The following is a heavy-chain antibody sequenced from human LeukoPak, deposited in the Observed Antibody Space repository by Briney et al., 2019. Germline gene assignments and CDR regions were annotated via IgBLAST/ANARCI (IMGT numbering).Heavy chain of an antibody. D-gene: IGHD1-26*01. CDR3: VRDRSPYYFDY. J-gene: IGHJ4*02. V-gene: IGHV4-59*01. CDR1: RGSLSSYF. Sequence: PSETLSLTCTVSRGSLSSYFWSWIWQHPGKGLEWIGFIFYSGSAHYIPTLKSRVTISVDTSKNTLSLSMSFVTESNTALCYCVRDRSPYYFDYWGQGTLVTVSS. CDR2: IFYSGSA.